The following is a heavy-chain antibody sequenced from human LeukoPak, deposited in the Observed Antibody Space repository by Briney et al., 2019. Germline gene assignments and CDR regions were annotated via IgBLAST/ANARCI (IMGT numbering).Heavy chain of an antibody. Sequence: GGSLRLSCAASGFTFSIYAMTWVRHTPGKGLEWVSTISSGGRTYYADSVKGRFTISRDNSKNTLYLHMNSLRAEDTALYYCAKDYSGSWYYFDYWGQGTLVTVSS. CDR3: AKDYSGSWYYFDY. V-gene: IGHV3-23*01. D-gene: IGHD6-13*01. CDR2: ISSGGRT. CDR1: GFTFSIYA. J-gene: IGHJ4*02.